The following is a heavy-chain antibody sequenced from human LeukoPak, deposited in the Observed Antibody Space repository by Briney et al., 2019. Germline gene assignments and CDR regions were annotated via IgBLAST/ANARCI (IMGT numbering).Heavy chain of an antibody. CDR3: ARGAPSPTFIVVVVAATLGDFDY. Sequence: GASVKVSCKASGYTFTGYYMHWVRQAPGQGLEWMGRINPNSGGTNYAQKFQGRVTMTRDTSISTAYMELSRLRSDDTAVYYCARGAPSPTFIVVVVAATLGDFDYWGRGTLVTVSS. CDR1: GYTFTGYY. V-gene: IGHV1-2*06. D-gene: IGHD2-15*01. CDR2: INPNSGGT. J-gene: IGHJ4*02.